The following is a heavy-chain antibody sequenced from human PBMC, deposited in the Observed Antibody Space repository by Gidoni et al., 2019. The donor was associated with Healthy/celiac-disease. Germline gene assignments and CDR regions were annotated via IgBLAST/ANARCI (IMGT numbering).Heavy chain of an antibody. J-gene: IGHJ2*01. CDR1: GGSISSYY. D-gene: IGHD6-19*01. V-gene: IGHV4-59*01. CDR2: IYYSGST. CDR3: ARDSRGHPIGYSSGWWGPKRTDWYFDL. Sequence: QVQLQESGPGLVKPSETLSLTCTVSGGSISSYYWSWIRQPPGKGLEWIGYIYYSGSTNYNPSLKSRVTISVDTSKNQFSLKLSSVTAADTAVYYCARDSRGHPIGYSSGWWGPKRTDWYFDLWGRGTLVTVSS.